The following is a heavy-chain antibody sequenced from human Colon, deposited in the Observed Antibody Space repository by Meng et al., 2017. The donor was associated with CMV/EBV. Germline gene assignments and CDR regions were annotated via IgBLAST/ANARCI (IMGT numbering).Heavy chain of an antibody. CDR2: VFHSGT. CDR1: GDSFNAYY. CDR3: ARGQGYCTSANCLKYYFDF. V-gene: IGHV4-59*01. Sequence: SETLSLTCTVSGDSFNAYYWSWIRQSPGKGLEWIGYVFHSGTNYNPSLKSRVTMSADASRYQFSLRLNSVTAADTAVDYCARGQGYCTSANCLKYYFDFWGQGALVTVSS. J-gene: IGHJ4*02. D-gene: IGHD2-2*01.